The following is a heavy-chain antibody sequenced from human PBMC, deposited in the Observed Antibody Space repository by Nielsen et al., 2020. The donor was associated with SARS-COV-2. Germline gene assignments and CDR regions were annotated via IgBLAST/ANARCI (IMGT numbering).Heavy chain of an antibody. D-gene: IGHD2-2*01. J-gene: IGHJ4*01. V-gene: IGHV4-34*01. Sequence: SATLSLTCAVYGGSFSGYYWSWIRQPPGKGLEWIGEINHSGSTNYNPSLKSRVTISVVTSKNQFSLKLSSVTAADTAVYYCVRQRRYCSSASCYLGAGYYFDYWGQGTLVTVSS. CDR1: GGSFSGYY. CDR3: VRQRRYCSSASCYLGAGYYFDY. CDR2: INHSGST.